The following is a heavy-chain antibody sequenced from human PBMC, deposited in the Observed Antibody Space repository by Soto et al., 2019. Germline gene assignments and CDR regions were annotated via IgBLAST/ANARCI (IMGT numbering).Heavy chain of an antibody. V-gene: IGHV3-33*01. CDR3: ARDQDTSGHFSSFDY. Sequence: GGSLRLSCAASGFTFSNYGMNWVRQAPGKGLEWVAVISYDGSAKYYAESVKGRFTISRDNSKNTLYLQMNSLRAEDTAVYYCARDQDTSGHFSSFDYWGQGTLVTVSS. CDR1: GFTFSNYG. J-gene: IGHJ4*02. CDR2: ISYDGSAK. D-gene: IGHD3-22*01.